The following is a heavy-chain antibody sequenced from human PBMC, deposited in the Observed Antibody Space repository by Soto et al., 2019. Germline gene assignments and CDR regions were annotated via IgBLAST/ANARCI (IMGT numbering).Heavy chain of an antibody. J-gene: IGHJ4*02. CDR1: GGSISSGGYY. CDR2: IYYSGST. V-gene: IGHV4-31*03. D-gene: IGHD3-22*01. Sequence: SETLSLTCTVSGGSISSGGYYWSWIRQHPGKGLEWIGYIYYSGSTYYNPSLKSRVTISVDTSKNQFSLKLSSVTAADTAVYYCARITMMLRDFDYWGQGTLVTVSS. CDR3: ARITMMLRDFDY.